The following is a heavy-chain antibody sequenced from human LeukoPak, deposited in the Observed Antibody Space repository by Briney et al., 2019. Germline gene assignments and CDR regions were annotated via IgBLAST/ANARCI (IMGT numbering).Heavy chain of an antibody. V-gene: IGHV3-9*03. CDR1: GFTFDDYA. CDR3: AKALFRGADCYSSRFDY. J-gene: IGHJ4*02. CDR2: ISWNSGSI. D-gene: IGHD2-21*01. Sequence: GGSLRLSCAASGFTFDDYAMHWVRQAPGKGLEWVSVISWNSGSIGYADSVKGRFTISRDNAKNSLYLQMNSLRAEDMALYYCAKALFRGADCYSSRFDYWRQGTLVTVSS.